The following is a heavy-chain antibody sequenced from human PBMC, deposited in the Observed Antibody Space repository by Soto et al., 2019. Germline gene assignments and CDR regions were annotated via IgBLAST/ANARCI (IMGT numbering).Heavy chain of an antibody. Sequence: QVQLVQSGAEVKKTGSSVSVSCKASGGTFSSYRLNWLRQAPGHGLEWVGGIVPIRRAAEYAQGFQGRVTITADETTRTSYMELRSLKSQDTAVYYCVRDSGAKLSSSWGQGTLVTVSS. CDR1: GGTFSSYR. CDR2: IVPIRRAA. D-gene: IGHD6-13*01. J-gene: IGHJ4*02. V-gene: IGHV1-69*01. CDR3: VRDSGAKLSSS.